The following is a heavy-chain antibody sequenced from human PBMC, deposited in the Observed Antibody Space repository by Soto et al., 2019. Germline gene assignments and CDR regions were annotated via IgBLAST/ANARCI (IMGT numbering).Heavy chain of an antibody. CDR2: ISSTGTSM. Sequence: VQLVESGGDLLQPGGSLRLSCAASGFTFSSYEMNWVRQAAGKGLEWVSYISSTGTSMNYADSVKGRFTISRDNAKNSLYMQLNSLRDEDTAVYYCARETHFSDYWAQGTLVSVSA. CDR3: ARETHFSDY. CDR1: GFTFSSYE. V-gene: IGHV3-48*03. J-gene: IGHJ4*02.